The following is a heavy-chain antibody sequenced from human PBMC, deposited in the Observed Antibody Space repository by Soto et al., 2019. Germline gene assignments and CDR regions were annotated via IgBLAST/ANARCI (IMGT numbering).Heavy chain of an antibody. D-gene: IGHD3-9*01. V-gene: IGHV4-4*02. J-gene: IGHJ5*02. CDR1: GGSISSSNW. CDR2: IYHSGST. Sequence: KPWETLSLTCAVSGGSISSSNWWSWVRQPPGKGLEWIGEIYHSGSTNYNPSLKSRVTISVDKSKNQFSLKLSSVTAADTAVYYCARRYFDWSYNWFDPWGQGTLVTVPQ. CDR3: ARRYFDWSYNWFDP.